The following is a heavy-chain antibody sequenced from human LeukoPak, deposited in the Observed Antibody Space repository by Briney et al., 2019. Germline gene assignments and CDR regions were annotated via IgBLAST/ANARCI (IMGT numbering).Heavy chain of an antibody. Sequence: GGSLRLSCAASGFTFSSYAMHWVRQAPGKGLEWVAFIRYDGSNKYYADSVKGRFTISRDNSKNTLCLQMNSLRAEDTAVYYCAKDLFSYYYDSSGYPGAIDYWGQGTLVTVSS. CDR1: GFTFSSYA. D-gene: IGHD3-22*01. V-gene: IGHV3-30*02. J-gene: IGHJ4*02. CDR3: AKDLFSYYYDSSGYPGAIDY. CDR2: IRYDGSNK.